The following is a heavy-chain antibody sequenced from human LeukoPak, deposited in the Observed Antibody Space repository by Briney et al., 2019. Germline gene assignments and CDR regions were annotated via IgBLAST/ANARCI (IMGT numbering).Heavy chain of an antibody. CDR3: ARDGLLGATNPFDN. J-gene: IGHJ4*02. CDR2: ISGSGGST. V-gene: IGHV3-23*01. CDR1: GFTFSSYA. D-gene: IGHD1-26*01. Sequence: PGGSLRLSCAASGFTFSSYAMSWVRQAPGKGLEWVSAISGSGGSTYYADPVKGRFSISRDKSKNTLYLQMNNLRPEDTAVYYCARDGLLGATNPFDNWGQGTLVTVSS.